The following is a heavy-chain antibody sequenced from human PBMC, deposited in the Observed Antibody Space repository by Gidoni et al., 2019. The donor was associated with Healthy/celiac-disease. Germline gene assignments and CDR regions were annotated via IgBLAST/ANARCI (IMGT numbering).Heavy chain of an antibody. CDR1: GFTFSRYA. Sequence: QVQLVESGGVVVQPGRSLTLSCAASGFTFSRYAMHWVRQAPGKGLEWVAVISYDGSNKYYADSVKGRFTISRDNSKNTLYLQMNSLRAEDTAVYYCARVAAAYFDYWGQGTLVTVSS. CDR3: ARVAAAYFDY. CDR2: ISYDGSNK. V-gene: IGHV3-30-3*01. J-gene: IGHJ4*02. D-gene: IGHD6-13*01.